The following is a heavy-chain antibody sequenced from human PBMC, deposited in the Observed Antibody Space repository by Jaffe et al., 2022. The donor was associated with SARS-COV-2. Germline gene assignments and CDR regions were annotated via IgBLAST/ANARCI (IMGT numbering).Heavy chain of an antibody. CDR2: IYPGDSDT. D-gene: IGHD3-16*01. Sequence: EVQLVQSGAEVKKPGESLKISCKGSGYSFTKHWIAWVRQMPGRGLEWIGIIYPGDSDTRYSPSFEGQVTISADKSISTAYLQWSSLKASDTAIYYCARATNMDTVLDTFWIDSWGRGTLVTISS. V-gene: IGHV5-51*01. J-gene: IGHJ5*01. CDR1: GYSFTKHW. CDR3: ARATNMDTVLDTFWIDS.